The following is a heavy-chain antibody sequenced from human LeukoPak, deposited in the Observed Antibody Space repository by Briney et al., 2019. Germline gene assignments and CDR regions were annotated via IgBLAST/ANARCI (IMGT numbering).Heavy chain of an antibody. D-gene: IGHD6-6*01. Sequence: TGGSLRLSCAASGFTFSSYAMSWVRQAPGKGLEWVSAISGSGGSTYYADSVKGRFTISRDNSKNTLYLQMNSLRAEDTAVYYCAKVGAARSPYYYYYMDVWGKGTTVTVSS. V-gene: IGHV3-23*01. CDR3: AKVGAARSPYYYYYMDV. CDR2: ISGSGGST. CDR1: GFTFSSYA. J-gene: IGHJ6*03.